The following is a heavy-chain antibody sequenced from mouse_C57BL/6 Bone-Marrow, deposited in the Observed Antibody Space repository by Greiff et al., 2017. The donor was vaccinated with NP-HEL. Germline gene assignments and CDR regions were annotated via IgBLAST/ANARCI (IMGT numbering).Heavy chain of an antibody. CDR3: AITTVVATEYFDV. CDR2: IDPEDGET. Sequence: VQLKQSGAELVKPGASVKLSCTASGFNIKDYYMHWVKQRTEQGLEWIGRIDPEDGETKYAPKFQGKATITADTSSNTAYLQLSSLTSEDTAVYYCAITTVVATEYFDVWGTGTTVTVSS. D-gene: IGHD1-1*01. J-gene: IGHJ1*03. CDR1: GFNIKDYY. V-gene: IGHV14-2*01.